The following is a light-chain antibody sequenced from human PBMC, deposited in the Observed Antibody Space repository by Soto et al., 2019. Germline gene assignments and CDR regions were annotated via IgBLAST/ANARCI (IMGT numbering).Light chain of an antibody. Sequence: VLTQPASVSGSPGQSITISCTGTSSDVGGYNYVSWYQQHPGKAPKLMIYDVSNRPSGVSNRFSGSKSGNTASLTISGLQAEDEADYYCSSYTSSSTTVFGGGTKVTVL. V-gene: IGLV2-14*01. CDR2: DVS. CDR1: SSDVGGYNY. CDR3: SSYTSSSTTV. J-gene: IGLJ2*01.